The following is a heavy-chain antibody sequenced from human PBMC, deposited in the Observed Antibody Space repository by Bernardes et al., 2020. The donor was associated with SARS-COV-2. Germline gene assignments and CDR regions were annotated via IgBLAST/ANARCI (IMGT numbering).Heavy chain of an antibody. CDR3: ASRLASGRPFDY. J-gene: IGHJ4*02. CDR1: GFNFSSYG. D-gene: IGHD3-10*01. Sequence: GGSLRLSCAASGFNFSSYGMSWVRQAPGKGLEWVSAISCSGGIIFYSDSVKGRFTISRDNSKNTLYLQMNSLRAEDTAVYYCASRLASGRPFDYWGQGTLVTVSS. CDR2: ISCSGGII. V-gene: IGHV3-23*01.